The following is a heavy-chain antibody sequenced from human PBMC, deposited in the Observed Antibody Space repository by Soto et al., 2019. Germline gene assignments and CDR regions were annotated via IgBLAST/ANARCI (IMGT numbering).Heavy chain of an antibody. Sequence: GGSLRLSCAASGFTLITYDMHWVLQATGKGLEWVAALSYAGDTYYPGSVKGRFTVSRESAKNSLYLQMNSLTAGDTAVYYCAKGLHSASGYYYMDVWGKGTTVTVSS. J-gene: IGHJ6*03. CDR2: LSYAGDT. CDR1: GFTLITYD. D-gene: IGHD3-10*01. V-gene: IGHV3-13*01. CDR3: AKGLHSASGYYYMDV.